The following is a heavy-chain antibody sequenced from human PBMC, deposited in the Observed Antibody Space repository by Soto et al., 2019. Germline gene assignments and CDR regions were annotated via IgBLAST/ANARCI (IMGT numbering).Heavy chain of an antibody. CDR1: GFTFSNYW. D-gene: IGHD2-2*01. J-gene: IGHJ3*01. V-gene: IGHV3-7*01. CDR2: IQEDGREK. CDR3: ATYRFCTSSSCRWSFDV. Sequence: GGSLRLSCAASGFTFSNYWMYWVRQAPGKGLEWVANIQEDGREKNYVDSVKGRFTISRDNAKNSLYLQMNSLRADDTAVYYCATYRFCTSSSCRWSFDVWGQGTMVTVSS.